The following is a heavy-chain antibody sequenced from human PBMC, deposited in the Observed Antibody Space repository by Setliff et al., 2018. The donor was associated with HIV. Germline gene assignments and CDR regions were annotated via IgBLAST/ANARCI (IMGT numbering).Heavy chain of an antibody. CDR2: IYYDGSKK. CDR1: GFTFNNYG. V-gene: IGHV3-33*06. D-gene: IGHD3-9*01. Sequence: PGGSLRLFCAASGFTFNNYGMNWVRQAPGKGLEWVALIYYDGSKKYYADSVQGRFTISRDNSKKMLYLQMNSLRAEDTAVYYCAKSFEASDVFDIWGQGTVVTVSS. J-gene: IGHJ3*02. CDR3: AKSFEASDVFDI.